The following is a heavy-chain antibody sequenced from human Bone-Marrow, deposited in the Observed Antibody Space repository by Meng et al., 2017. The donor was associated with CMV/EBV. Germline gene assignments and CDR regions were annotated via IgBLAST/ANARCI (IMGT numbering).Heavy chain of an antibody. J-gene: IGHJ4*02. CDR1: GGSFSGYY. V-gene: IGHV4-34*01. Sequence: GGSFSGYYWGWIRQPPGKGLEWIGEINHSGSTNYNPSLKSRVTISVDTSKNQFSLKLSSVTAADTAVYYCARGRGRWFGELLYGSDYWGQGTLVTVSS. CDR2: INHSGST. CDR3: ARGRGRWFGELLYGSDY. D-gene: IGHD3-10*01.